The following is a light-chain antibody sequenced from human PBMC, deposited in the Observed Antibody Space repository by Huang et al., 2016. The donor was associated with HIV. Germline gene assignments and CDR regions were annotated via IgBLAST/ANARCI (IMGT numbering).Light chain of an antibody. CDR1: QIVSTNF. CDR3: QQYGSSPLT. CDR2: GAS. J-gene: IGKJ4*01. V-gene: IGKV3-20*01. Sequence: EIVLTQSPGTLSLSPGERATLSCRASQIVSTNFLACYQQTPGQTPRLLIYGASSRATGIPDRFSGSGSGTDFTLTISRLEPEEFAVYYCQQYGSSPLTFGGGTKVEIK.